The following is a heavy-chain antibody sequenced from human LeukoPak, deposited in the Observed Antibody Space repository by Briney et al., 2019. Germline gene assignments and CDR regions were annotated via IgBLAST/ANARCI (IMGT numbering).Heavy chain of an antibody. CDR2: INSDGSST. CDR3: ASWHSSSRNYWYFDL. Sequence: GGSLRLSCAASGFTFSSYWMHWVRQAPGKGLVWVSRINSDGSSTSYADSVKGRFTISRDNAKNTLYLQMNSLRAEDTAVYYRASWHSSSRNYWYFDLWGRGTLVTVSS. J-gene: IGHJ2*01. CDR1: GFTFSSYW. D-gene: IGHD6-13*01. V-gene: IGHV3-74*01.